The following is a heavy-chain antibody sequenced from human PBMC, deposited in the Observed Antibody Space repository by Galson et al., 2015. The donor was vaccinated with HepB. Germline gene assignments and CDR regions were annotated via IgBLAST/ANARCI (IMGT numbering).Heavy chain of an antibody. D-gene: IGHD3-16*02. J-gene: IGHJ4*02. CDR2: ISTNSGDT. CDR3: ARDRSHSLDY. Sequence: WIRQSPSRGLEWLGWISTNSGDTKYIQRLQGRVTMTRDTSTSTAYMELRRLRSDDTAVYYCARDRSHSLDYWGQGTLVTVSS. V-gene: IGHV1-18*01.